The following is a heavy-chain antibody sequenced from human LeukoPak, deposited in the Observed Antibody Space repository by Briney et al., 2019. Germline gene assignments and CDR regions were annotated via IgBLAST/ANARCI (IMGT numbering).Heavy chain of an antibody. J-gene: IGHJ4*02. CDR2: VSPNGETA. Sequence: GGSLRLSCAASGFIFRNYGMNWVRQPPGKGLEWVSGVSPNGETAYYADSVKGRFTISRDNSKNTVYLQVRSLRAEDTAVYYCAKDYGSGSYYTVDYWGQGTLVTVSS. D-gene: IGHD3-10*01. CDR3: AKDYGSGSYYTVDY. CDR1: GFIFRNYG. V-gene: IGHV3-23*01.